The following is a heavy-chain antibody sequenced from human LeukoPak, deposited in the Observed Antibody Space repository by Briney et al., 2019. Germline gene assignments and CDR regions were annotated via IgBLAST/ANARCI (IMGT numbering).Heavy chain of an antibody. V-gene: IGHV1-69*13. D-gene: IGHD1/OR15-1a*01. CDR3: ARNNAPAIGKFDY. J-gene: IGHJ4*02. Sequence: GASVKVSCKASGGTFTSYAISWVRQAPGQGLEWMGGIIPIFGTANYAQKFQGRVTITADESTSTAYMELSSLRSEDTAVYYCARNNAPAIGKFDYWGQGTLVTVSS. CDR2: IIPIFGTA. CDR1: GGTFTSYA.